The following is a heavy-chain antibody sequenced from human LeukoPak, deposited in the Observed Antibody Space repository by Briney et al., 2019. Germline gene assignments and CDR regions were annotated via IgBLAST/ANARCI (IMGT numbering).Heavy chain of an antibody. Sequence: SETLSLTCSVSGGSISSGSYYWSWIRQPAGKGLEWIGRIYSSGSTNYNPSLKSRVTISVDTSKNQFSLKLSSVTAADTAVYYCAREYAYYDILTGYWGPFDYWGQGTLVTVSS. CDR1: GGSISSGSYY. D-gene: IGHD3-9*01. CDR2: IYSSGST. V-gene: IGHV4-61*02. J-gene: IGHJ4*02. CDR3: AREYAYYDILTGYWGPFDY.